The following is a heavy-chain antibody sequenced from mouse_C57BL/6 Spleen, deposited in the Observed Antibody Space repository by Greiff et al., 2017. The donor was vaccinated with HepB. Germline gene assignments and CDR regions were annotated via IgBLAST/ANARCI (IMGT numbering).Heavy chain of an antibody. D-gene: IGHD4-1*01. CDR3: ASQGLGRWFAY. V-gene: IGHV1-22*01. Sequence: VQLQQSGPELVKPGASVKMSCKASGYTFTDYNMHWVKQSHGKSLEWIGYSNPNNGGTSYNQKFKGKATLTVNKSSSTAYMELRSLTSEDSAVYYCASQGLGRWFAYWGQGTLVTVSA. J-gene: IGHJ3*01. CDR2: SNPNNGGT. CDR1: GYTFTDYN.